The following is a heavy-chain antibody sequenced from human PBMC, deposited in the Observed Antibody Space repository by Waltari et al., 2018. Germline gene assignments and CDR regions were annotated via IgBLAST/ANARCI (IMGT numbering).Heavy chain of an antibody. V-gene: IGHV4-34*01. Sequence: QVQLQQWGAGLLKPSETLSLTCAVYGGSFSGYYWSWIRQPPGKGLEWIGEINHSGRTNYNPSLKRRGTISVDTSKNQFSLKLSSVTAADTAVYYCARGRIAARPGLDYWGQGTLVTVSS. CDR2: INHSGRT. CDR3: ARGRIAARPGLDY. CDR1: GGSFSGYY. J-gene: IGHJ4*02. D-gene: IGHD6-6*01.